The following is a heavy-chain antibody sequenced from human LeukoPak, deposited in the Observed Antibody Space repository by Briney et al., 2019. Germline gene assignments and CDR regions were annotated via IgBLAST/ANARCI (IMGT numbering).Heavy chain of an antibody. CDR3: AREGSMTARPFVSIDY. CDR1: GGSISTYY. D-gene: IGHD6-6*01. Sequence: SXTLSLTCTVSGGSISTYYWSWIRQPAGKGLEWIGRIHTSGNTDYNPSLKSRVTISEDKSKKKFSLKQSSVTAADTAVYYCAREGSMTARPFVSIDYWGQGTLVTISS. V-gene: IGHV4-4*07. CDR2: IHTSGNT. J-gene: IGHJ4*02.